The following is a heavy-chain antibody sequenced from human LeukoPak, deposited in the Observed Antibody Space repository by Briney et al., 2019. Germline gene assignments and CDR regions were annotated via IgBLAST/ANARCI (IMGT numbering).Heavy chain of an antibody. D-gene: IGHD3-3*01. Sequence: SETLSLTCAVSGGSISSSNWWSWVRQPPGKGLEWIGEIYHSGSTNYNPSLKSRVTISVDTSKNQFSLKLSSVTAADTAVYYCARGGYDFWSGYFDYWGQGTLVTISS. CDR1: GGSISSSNW. CDR3: ARGGYDFWSGYFDY. J-gene: IGHJ4*02. V-gene: IGHV4-4*02. CDR2: IYHSGST.